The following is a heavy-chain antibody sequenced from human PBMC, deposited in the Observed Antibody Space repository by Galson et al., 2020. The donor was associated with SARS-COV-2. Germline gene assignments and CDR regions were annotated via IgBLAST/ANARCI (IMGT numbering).Heavy chain of an antibody. CDR2: ISGTSTNI. V-gene: IGHV3-21*06. D-gene: IGHD5-18*01. CDR1: GFTFSSYN. CDR3: TRERGYSYGYSGY. Sequence: NSGGSLRLSCAASGFTFSSYNLNWVRQAPGKGLEWVSSISGTSTNIYYADSMKGRFTISRDNAKNSLYLQMNILGTEDTAVYYCTRERGYSYGYSGYWVQGTLVTVSS. J-gene: IGHJ4*02.